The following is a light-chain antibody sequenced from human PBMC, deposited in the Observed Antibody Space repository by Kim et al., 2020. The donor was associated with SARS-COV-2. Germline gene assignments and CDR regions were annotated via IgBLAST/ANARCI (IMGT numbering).Light chain of an antibody. Sequence: GQSVTISCTGSSSDVGGYNYVSWYQQHPGKAPKLMIYDVNKRPSGVPDRFSGSKSGNTASLTISGLRAEDEADYYCCSFAGSYTWVFGGGTQLTVL. J-gene: IGLJ3*02. V-gene: IGLV2-11*01. CDR3: CSFAGSYTWV. CDR1: SSDVGGYNY. CDR2: DVN.